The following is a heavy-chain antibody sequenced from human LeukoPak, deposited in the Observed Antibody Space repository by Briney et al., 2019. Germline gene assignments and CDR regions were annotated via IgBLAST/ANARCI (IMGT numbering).Heavy chain of an antibody. CDR3: ARFTTTRAFDI. CDR1: GYTFTSYG. D-gene: IGHD1-14*01. J-gene: IGHJ3*02. Sequence: ASVKVSCKASGYTFTSYGISWVRQAPGQGLEWMGGIIPIFGTANYAQKFQGRVTITADESTSTAYMELSSLRSEDTAVYYCARFTTTRAFDIWGQGTMVTVSS. V-gene: IGHV1-69*13. CDR2: IIPIFGTA.